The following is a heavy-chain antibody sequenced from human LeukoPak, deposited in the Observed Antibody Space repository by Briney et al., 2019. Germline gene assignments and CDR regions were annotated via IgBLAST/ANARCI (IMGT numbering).Heavy chain of an antibody. CDR3: ARGVDIVATIINFDY. D-gene: IGHD5-12*01. CDR1: GFTFSSYA. CDR2: VSGSGGST. Sequence: PGGSLGLSCAASGFTFSSYAMSWVRQAPGKGLEWVSAVSGSGGSTYYADSVKGRFTISRGNSKNTLYLQMNSLRAEDTAVYYCARGVDIVATIINFDYWGQGTLVTVSS. V-gene: IGHV3-23*01. J-gene: IGHJ4*02.